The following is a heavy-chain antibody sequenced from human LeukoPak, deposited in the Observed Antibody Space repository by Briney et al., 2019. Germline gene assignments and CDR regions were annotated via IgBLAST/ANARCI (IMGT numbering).Heavy chain of an antibody. J-gene: IGHJ5*02. CDR2: IYHSGST. CDR1: GGSISSGGYY. Sequence: PSQTLSLTCTVSGGSISSGGYYWSWIRQPPGKGLEWIGYIYHSGSTYYNPSLKSRVTISVDRSKNQFSLKLSSVTAADTAVYYCYSPGDYGSGTTNWFDPWGQGTLVTVSS. V-gene: IGHV4-30-2*01. CDR3: YSPGDYGSGTTNWFDP. D-gene: IGHD3-10*01.